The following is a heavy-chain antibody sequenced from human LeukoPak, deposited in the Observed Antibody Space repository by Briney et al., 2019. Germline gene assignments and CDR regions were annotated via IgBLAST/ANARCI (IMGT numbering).Heavy chain of an antibody. Sequence: SETLSLTCTVSGGSISSSSYYWGWIRQPPGKGLEWIGSIYYSGSTYYNPSLKSRVTISVDTSKNQFSLKLSSVTAADTAVYYCARAVWALGITIENWFDPWGQGTLVTVSS. D-gene: IGHD3-10*01. J-gene: IGHJ5*02. CDR3: ARAVWALGITIENWFDP. CDR1: GGSISSSSYY. V-gene: IGHV4-39*07. CDR2: IYYSGST.